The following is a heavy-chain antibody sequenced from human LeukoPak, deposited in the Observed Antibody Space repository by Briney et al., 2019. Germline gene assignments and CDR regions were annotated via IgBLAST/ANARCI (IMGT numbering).Heavy chain of an antibody. D-gene: IGHD3-3*01. CDR2: FDPEDGET. V-gene: IGHV1-24*01. CDR1: GYTLTELS. Sequence: ASVTVSCTVSGYTLTELSMHWVRQAPGKGLEWMGGFDPEDGETIYAQKFQGRVTMTEDTSTDTAYMELSSLRSEDTAVYYCATESGFWSGYCMDVWGQGTTVTVSS. CDR3: ATESGFWSGYCMDV. J-gene: IGHJ6*02.